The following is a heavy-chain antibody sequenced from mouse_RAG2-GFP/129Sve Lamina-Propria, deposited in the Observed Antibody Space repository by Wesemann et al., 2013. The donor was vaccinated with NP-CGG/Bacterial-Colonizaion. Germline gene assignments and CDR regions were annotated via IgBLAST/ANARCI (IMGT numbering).Heavy chain of an antibody. J-gene: IGHJ1*03. CDR2: IRSKSNNYAT. D-gene: IGHD1-1*02. CDR1: GFSFNTYA. CDR3: VRGWDWYFDV. Sequence: EVQLVESGGGLVQPKGSLKLSCAASGFSFNTYAMNWVRQAPGKGLEWVARIRSKSNNYATYYADSVKDRFAISRDDSESMLYLQMNNLKTEDTAMYYCVRGWDWYFDVWGTGTTVTVSS. V-gene: IGHV10-1*01.